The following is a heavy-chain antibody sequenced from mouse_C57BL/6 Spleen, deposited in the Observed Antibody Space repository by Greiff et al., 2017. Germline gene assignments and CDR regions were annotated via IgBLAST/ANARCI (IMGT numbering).Heavy chain of an antibody. CDR3: ARDGSSYVEVYFDY. V-gene: IGHV1-76*01. J-gene: IGHJ2*01. CDR1: GYTFTDYY. D-gene: IGHD1-1*01. Sequence: QVQLKESGAELVRPGASVKLSCKASGYTFTDYYINWVKQRPGQGLEWIARIYPGSGNTYYNEKFKGKATLTAEKSSSTAYMQLSSLTSEDSAVYFCARDGSSYVEVYFDYWGQGTTLTVSS. CDR2: IYPGSGNT.